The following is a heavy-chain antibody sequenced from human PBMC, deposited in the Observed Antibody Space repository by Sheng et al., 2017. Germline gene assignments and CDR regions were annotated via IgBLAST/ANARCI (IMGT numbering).Heavy chain of an antibody. V-gene: IGHV4-39*07. J-gene: IGHJ4*02. Sequence: QLQLQESGPGLVKPSETLSLTCTVSGGSISSSSYYWGWIRQPPGKGLEWIGSIYYSGSTYYNPSLKSRVTISVDTSKNQFSLKLSSVTAADTAVYYFARASVEMATIFDYWGQGTLVTVSS. D-gene: IGHD5-12*01. CDR2: IYYSGST. CDR3: ARASVEMATIFDY. CDR1: GGSISSSSYY.